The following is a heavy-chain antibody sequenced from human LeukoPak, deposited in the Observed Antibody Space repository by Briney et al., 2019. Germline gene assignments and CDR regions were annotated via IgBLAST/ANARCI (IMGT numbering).Heavy chain of an antibody. V-gene: IGHV1-18*01. Sequence: ASVKVSCKASGYTFTSYGISWVRQAPGQRLEWMGWISAYNGNTNSAQKLQGRVTMTPDTSTSTAYMELRSLRSDDTAVYYCARAEVVVPAAINDYWGQGTLVTVSS. CDR2: ISAYNGNT. D-gene: IGHD2-2*02. J-gene: IGHJ4*02. CDR3: ARAEVVVPAAINDY. CDR1: GYTFTSYG.